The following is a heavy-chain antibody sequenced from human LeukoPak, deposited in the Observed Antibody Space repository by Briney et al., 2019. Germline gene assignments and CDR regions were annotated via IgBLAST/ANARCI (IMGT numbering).Heavy chain of an antibody. CDR2: IYHSGST. J-gene: IGHJ6*03. CDR3: ARGGMAYYYMDV. CDR1: GYSISSGYY. D-gene: IGHD5-24*01. V-gene: IGHV4-38-2*02. Sequence: SETLSLTCTVSGYSISSGYYWGWIRQPPGKGLEWIGSIYHSGSTYYNPSLKSRVTISVDTSKNQFSLKLSSVTAADTAVYYCARGGMAYYYMDVWGQGTLVTVSS.